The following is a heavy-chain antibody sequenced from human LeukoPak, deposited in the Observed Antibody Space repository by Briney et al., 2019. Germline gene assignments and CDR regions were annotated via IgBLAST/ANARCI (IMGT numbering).Heavy chain of an antibody. V-gene: IGHV1-18*04. J-gene: IGHJ5*02. Sequence: ASVKVSCKASGYTFTSYGISWARQAPGQGLEWMGWISAYNGNTNYAQKLQGRVTMTTDTSTSTAYMELRSLRSDDTAVYYCARVYSSGWYGLAWFDPWGQGTLVTVSS. CDR3: ARVYSSGWYGLAWFDP. D-gene: IGHD6-19*01. CDR2: ISAYNGNT. CDR1: GYTFTSYG.